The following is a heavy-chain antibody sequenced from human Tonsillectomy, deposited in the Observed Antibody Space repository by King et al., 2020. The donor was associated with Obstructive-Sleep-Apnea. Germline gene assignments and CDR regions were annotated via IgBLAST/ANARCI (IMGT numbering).Heavy chain of an antibody. J-gene: IGHJ4*02. D-gene: IGHD3-10*01. V-gene: IGHV3-9*01. Sequence: VQLVESGGGLVQPDRSLRLSCAVSGFNFDDYAMYWVRQAPGKGLEWVSGISWNSGSIGYADSVKGRFTISRDNAKNSLYLQMNSLRAEDTALYYCAKDIEPVLWFGLDCWGQGTLVTVSS. CDR3: AKDIEPVLWFGLDC. CDR1: GFNFDDYA. CDR2: ISWNSGSI.